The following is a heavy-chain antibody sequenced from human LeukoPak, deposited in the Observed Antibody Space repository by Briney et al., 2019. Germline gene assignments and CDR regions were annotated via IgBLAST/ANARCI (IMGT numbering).Heavy chain of an antibody. CDR1: GFTFSSYA. CDR3: VRDKSSYYDILTGYYSFSGFDY. Sequence: GGSLRLSCAASGFTFSSYAMSWVRQAPGRGLEWVSVIYSGGSTYYADSVKGRFTISRDNSKNMLYLQMNSLRAEDTAVYYCVRDKSSYYDILTGYYSFSGFDYWGQGTLVTVSS. D-gene: IGHD3-9*01. V-gene: IGHV3-66*01. J-gene: IGHJ4*02. CDR2: IYSGGST.